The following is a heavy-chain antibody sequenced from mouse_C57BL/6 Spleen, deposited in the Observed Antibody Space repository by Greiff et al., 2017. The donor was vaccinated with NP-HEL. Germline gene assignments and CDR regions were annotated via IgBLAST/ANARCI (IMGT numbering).Heavy chain of an antibody. CDR1: GYTFTSYW. J-gene: IGHJ2*01. CDR2: IDPSDSYT. V-gene: IGHV1-59*01. D-gene: IGHD1-1*01. Sequence: VQLQQPGAELVRPGTSVKLSCKASGYTFTSYWMHWVKQRPGQGLEWIGVIDPSDSYTNYNQKFKGKATLTVDTSSSTAYMQLSSLTSEDSAVYYCARCADYYGSSTVDYWGQGTTLTVSS. CDR3: ARCADYYGSSTVDY.